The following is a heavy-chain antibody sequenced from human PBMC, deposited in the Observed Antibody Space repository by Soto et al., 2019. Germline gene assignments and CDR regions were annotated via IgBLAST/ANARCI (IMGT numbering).Heavy chain of an antibody. CDR2: TYYRSKWYN. CDR1: GDSVSSNSAA. CDR3: ARSSSGYDSLYYYYYMDV. J-gene: IGHJ6*03. Sequence: SQTLSLTCAISGDSVSSNSAAWNWIRQSPSRGLEWLGRTYYRSKWYNDYAVSVKSRITINPDTSKNQFSLQLNSVTPEDTAVYYCARSSSGYDSLYYYYYMDVWGKGTTVTVSS. D-gene: IGHD5-12*01. V-gene: IGHV6-1*01.